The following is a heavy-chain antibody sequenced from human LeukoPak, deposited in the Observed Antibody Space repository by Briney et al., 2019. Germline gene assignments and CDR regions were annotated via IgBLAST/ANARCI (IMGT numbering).Heavy chain of an antibody. J-gene: IGHJ4*02. CDR2: IYYSGST. CDR3: ARLARSLLDY. CDR1: GGSISSYY. V-gene: IGHV4-59*08. Sequence: PSETLSLTCTVSGGSISSYYWSWIRQPPGKGLEWIGYIYYSGSTNYNPPLKSRVTISVDTSKNKFSLKLSSVTAADTAVYYCARLARSLLDYWGQGTLVTVSS. D-gene: IGHD6-6*01.